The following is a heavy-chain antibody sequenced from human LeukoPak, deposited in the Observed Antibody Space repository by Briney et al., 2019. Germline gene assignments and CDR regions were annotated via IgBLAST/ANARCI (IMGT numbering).Heavy chain of an antibody. CDR1: EFSFSIYA. V-gene: IGHV3-23*01. J-gene: IGHJ5*02. CDR3: ARDRPNYYGSNGHYYQRNGDH. Sequence: GGSLRLSCAASEFSFSIYAMSWVRQAPGKGLEWVSSITSSGESTYYAGSVKGRFTISRDNSKNTVYLQMNSLRAEDTAVYYCARDRPNYYGSNGHYYQRNGDHWGLGTLVTVSS. CDR2: ITSSGEST. D-gene: IGHD3-22*01.